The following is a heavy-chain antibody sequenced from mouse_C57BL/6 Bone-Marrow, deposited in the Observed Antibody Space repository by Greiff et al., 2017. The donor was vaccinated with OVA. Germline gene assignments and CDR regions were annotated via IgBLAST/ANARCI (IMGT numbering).Heavy chain of an antibody. J-gene: IGHJ2*01. V-gene: IGHV1-4*01. D-gene: IGHD2-3*01. CDR2: INPSSGYT. CDR1: GYTFTSYT. Sequence: VMLVESGAELARPGASVKMSCKASGYTFTSYTMHWVKQRPGQGLEWIGYINPSSGYTKYNQKFKDKATLTADKSSSTAYMQLSSLTSEDSAVYYCASNDGYYSSHFDYWGQGTTLTVSS. CDR3: ASNDGYYSSHFDY.